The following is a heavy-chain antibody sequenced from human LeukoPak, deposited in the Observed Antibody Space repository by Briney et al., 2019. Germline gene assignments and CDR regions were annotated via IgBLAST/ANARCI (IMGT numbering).Heavy chain of an antibody. V-gene: IGHV3-73*01. J-gene: IGHJ3*02. CDR2: IRSKANSYAT. Sequence: GGSLRLSCAASGFIFSGSAMHWVRQASGKGLEWVRRIRSKANSYATAYAASVKGRFTISRDDSKNTAYLQMNSLKTEDTAAYYCTRHMTEYSSSWFPNDAFDIWGQGTMVTVSS. CDR1: GFIFSGSA. CDR3: TRHMTEYSSSWFPNDAFDI. D-gene: IGHD6-13*01.